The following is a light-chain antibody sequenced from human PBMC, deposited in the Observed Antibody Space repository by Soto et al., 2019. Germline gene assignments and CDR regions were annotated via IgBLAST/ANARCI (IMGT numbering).Light chain of an antibody. CDR3: QQYNRYFKS. CDR2: RAS. J-gene: IGKJ1*01. Sequence: IQMTQSTSTLSASVGDRVTITCRASENINMWLAWYQQKPGQAPRLLIQRASRVERGVPSRFSGSGSDTEFTLTISSLQPDDFATYYCQQYNRYFKSFGQGTKVDIK. V-gene: IGKV1-5*03. CDR1: ENINMW.